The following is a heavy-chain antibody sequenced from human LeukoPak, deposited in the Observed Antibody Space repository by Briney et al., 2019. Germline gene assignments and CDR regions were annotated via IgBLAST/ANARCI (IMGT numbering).Heavy chain of an antibody. Sequence: ASVKVSCKASGYTFTSYAIHWVRQAPGQRLEWMGWINAGNGNTKYSQDFQGRVTITRDTSASTAYMELSSLRSEDMAVYYCARDGTSYYYIYYWGQGTLVTVSS. CDR3: ARDGTSYYYIYY. CDR2: INAGNGNT. V-gene: IGHV1-3*03. J-gene: IGHJ4*02. CDR1: GYTFTSYA. D-gene: IGHD2/OR15-2a*01.